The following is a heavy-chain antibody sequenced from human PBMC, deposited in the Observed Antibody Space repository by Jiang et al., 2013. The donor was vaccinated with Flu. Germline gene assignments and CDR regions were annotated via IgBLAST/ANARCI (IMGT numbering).Heavy chain of an antibody. CDR2: INGYNGNT. D-gene: IGHD3-16*02. CDR3: AREGFITKILGDAFDI. V-gene: IGHV1-18*04. Sequence: GYSFNSYGITWVRQAPGQGLEWMGWINGYNGNTDYAQKFQGRVTMTTDTSTTTAYMELRGLRSDDTAVYYCAREGFITKILGDAFDIWGQGTMVTVSS. CDR1: GYSFNSYG. J-gene: IGHJ3*02.